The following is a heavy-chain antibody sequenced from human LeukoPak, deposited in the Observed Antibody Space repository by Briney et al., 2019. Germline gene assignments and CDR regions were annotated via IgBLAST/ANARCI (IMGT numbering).Heavy chain of an antibody. CDR3: AKTTGITIFGVVPPTSDY. CDR2: ISTSGSTI. V-gene: IGHV3-11*04. Sequence: PGGSLRLSCAASGFPFSDCYMTWIRQAPGKGLEWVSYISTSGSTIYYTDSVKGRFTISRDNAKNTLYLQMNSLRAEDTAVYYCAKTTGITIFGVVPPTSDYWGQGTLVTVSS. D-gene: IGHD3-3*01. CDR1: GFPFSDCY. J-gene: IGHJ4*02.